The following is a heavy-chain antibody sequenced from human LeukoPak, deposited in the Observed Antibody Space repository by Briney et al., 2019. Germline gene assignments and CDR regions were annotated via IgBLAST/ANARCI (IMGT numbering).Heavy chain of an antibody. J-gene: IGHJ4*02. D-gene: IGHD5-24*01. Sequence: GGSLRLSCAASGFTFSSYAMHWVRQAPGKGLEYVSAISSNGGSTYYANSVKGRFTISRDNSKNTLYLQMGSLRAEDMAVYYCARLDGYSYDYWGQGTLVTVSS. V-gene: IGHV3-64*01. CDR1: GFTFSSYA. CDR2: ISSNGGST. CDR3: ARLDGYSYDY.